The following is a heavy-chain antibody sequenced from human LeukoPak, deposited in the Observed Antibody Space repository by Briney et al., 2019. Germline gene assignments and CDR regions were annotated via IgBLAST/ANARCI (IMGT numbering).Heavy chain of an antibody. J-gene: IGHJ4*02. CDR2: ISSSSISI. V-gene: IGHV3-21*01. CDR1: GFTFSSYS. CDR3: ARDLTKLDY. D-gene: IGHD4/OR15-4a*01. Sequence: GGSLRLSCAASGFTFSSYSMNWVRQAPGEGLEWVSSISSSSISIYYANSVRGRSTISRDNAKNSLYLQMNSLRAEDTAVYYCARDLTKLDYWGQGTLVTVSS.